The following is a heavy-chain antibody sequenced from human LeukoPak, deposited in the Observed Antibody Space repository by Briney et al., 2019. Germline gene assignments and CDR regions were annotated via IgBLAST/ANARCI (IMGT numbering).Heavy chain of an antibody. CDR3: ARGPHCSGGSCYSPAFDY. J-gene: IGHJ4*02. CDR1: GYSISSGYY. CDR2: INHGGST. Sequence: SETLSLTCTVSGYSISSGYYWGWIRQPPGKGLEWIGEINHGGSTNYNPSLKSRVTMSVDTSKNQVSLKVTSVTAADTAVYYCARGPHCSGGSCYSPAFDYWGQGTLVTVSS. D-gene: IGHD2-15*01. V-gene: IGHV4-38-2*02.